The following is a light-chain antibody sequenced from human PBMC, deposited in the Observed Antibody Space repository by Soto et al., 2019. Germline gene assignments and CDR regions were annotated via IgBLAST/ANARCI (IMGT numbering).Light chain of an antibody. CDR3: AAWDGSLNNVL. CDR2: GNN. V-gene: IGLV1-44*01. J-gene: IGLJ2*01. CDR1: GSSIGTNT. Sequence: QSVLTQPPSASGTPGQRVTISCSGSGSSIGTNTVNWYRQLPGTAPKLLIYGNNQRPSGLPDRFSGSKSGTSASLAISGLQSEDEADYYCAAWDGSLNNVLFGGGTQLTVL.